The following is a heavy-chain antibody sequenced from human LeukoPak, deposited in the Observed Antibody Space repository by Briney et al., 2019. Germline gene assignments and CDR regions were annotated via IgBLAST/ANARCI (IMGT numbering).Heavy chain of an antibody. Sequence: GGSLRLSGAASGFTFSSYSMNWVRQAPGKGLEWVSSISSSSSYIYYADSVKGRFTISRDNAKNSLYLQMNSLRAEDTAVYYCARVSAVVVPPRGDYYGMDVWGQGTTVTVSS. CDR1: GFTFSSYS. CDR3: ARVSAVVVPPRGDYYGMDV. V-gene: IGHV3-21*01. D-gene: IGHD2-2*01. J-gene: IGHJ6*02. CDR2: ISSSSSYI.